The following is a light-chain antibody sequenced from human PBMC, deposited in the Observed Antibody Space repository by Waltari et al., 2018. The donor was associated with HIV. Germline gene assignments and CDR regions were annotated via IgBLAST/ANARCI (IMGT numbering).Light chain of an antibody. Sequence: QSVLTQPPSASGTPGQRVTISCSRTPSNIGDNPVNWYQQLQSAAPELLIHTNEQRPSGVPDRFAGSRSGTAASLAISGLQSEDEADYYCATWDNSQIGFYVFGTGTKVTVL. J-gene: IGLJ1*01. V-gene: IGLV1-44*01. CDR2: TNE. CDR3: ATWDNSQIGFYV. CDR1: PSNIGDNP.